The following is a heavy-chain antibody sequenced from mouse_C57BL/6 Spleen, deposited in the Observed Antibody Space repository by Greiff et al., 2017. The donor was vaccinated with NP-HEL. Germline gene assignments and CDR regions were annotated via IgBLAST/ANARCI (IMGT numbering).Heavy chain of an antibody. CDR1: GYTFTNYE. D-gene: IGHD2-3*01. CDR3: TRDGYYFYWYFDV. V-gene: IGHV1-15*01. CDR2: IDPETGGT. J-gene: IGHJ1*03. Sequence: VQLQQSGAELVRPGASVTLSCKASGYTFTNYEMHWVKQTPVHGLEWIGAIDPETGGTAYNQKFKGTAILTADKSSSTAYMELRSLTSEDSAVYYCTRDGYYFYWYFDVWGTGTTVTVSS.